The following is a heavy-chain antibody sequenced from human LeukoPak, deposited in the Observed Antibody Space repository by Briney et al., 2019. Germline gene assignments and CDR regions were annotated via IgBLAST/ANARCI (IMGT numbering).Heavy chain of an antibody. CDR3: ARDVSSSWADAFDI. J-gene: IGHJ3*02. V-gene: IGHV3-21*01. D-gene: IGHD6-13*01. CDR1: GFTFSSYS. CDR2: ISSSSSYI. Sequence: RGSLRLSCAASGFTFSSYSMNWVRQAPGKGLEWVSSISSSSSYIYYADSVKGRFTISRDNAKNSLYLKMNSLRAEDTAVYYCARDVSSSWADAFDIWGQGTMVTVSS.